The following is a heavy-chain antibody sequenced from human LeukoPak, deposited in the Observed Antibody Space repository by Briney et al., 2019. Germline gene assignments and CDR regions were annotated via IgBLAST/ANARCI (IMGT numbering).Heavy chain of an antibody. CDR3: ARDPYSSGWYDY. D-gene: IGHD6-19*01. Sequence: PSETLSLTCTVSSGSISSGSYYWSWIRQPAGKGLEWIGRIYTDGTTNYNPSLKSRVTISVDTSKNQFSLKLSSVTAADTAVYYCARDPYSSGWYDYWGQGTLVTVSS. V-gene: IGHV4-61*02. J-gene: IGHJ4*02. CDR2: IYTDGTT. CDR1: SGSISSGSYY.